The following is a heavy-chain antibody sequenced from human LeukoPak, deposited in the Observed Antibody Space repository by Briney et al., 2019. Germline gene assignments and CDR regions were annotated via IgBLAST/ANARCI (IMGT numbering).Heavy chain of an antibody. V-gene: IGHV3-48*04. CDR3: AGYCSSVSCRNIDY. D-gene: IGHD2-2*01. CDR1: GFTFSGYS. J-gene: IGHJ4*02. CDR2: ISDSSSAM. Sequence: GGSLRLSCAASGFTFSGYSMNWVRQAPGKGLEWVSYISDSSSAMYYADSVKGRFTISRDNAKNSLYLQMNSLRAEDTAVYYCAGYCSSVSCRNIDYWGQGTLVTVSP.